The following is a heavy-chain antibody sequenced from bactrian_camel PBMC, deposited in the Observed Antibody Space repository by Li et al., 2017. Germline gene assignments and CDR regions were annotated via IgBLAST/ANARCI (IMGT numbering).Heavy chain of an antibody. J-gene: IGHJ6*01. CDR3: AAGYRRGGWSREANFDC. D-gene: IGHD6*01. CDR2: IYTRDGTT. CDR1: GFRFSSAS. Sequence: VQLVESGGGSVQAGGSLRLSCVASGFRFSSASMSWVRQSPGNEREVLAAIYTRDGTTHYADSVKGRFTISHVNANNTTFLQMNSLKPEDSAMYYCAAGYRRGGWSREANFDCWGRGTQVTVS. V-gene: IGHV3S40*01.